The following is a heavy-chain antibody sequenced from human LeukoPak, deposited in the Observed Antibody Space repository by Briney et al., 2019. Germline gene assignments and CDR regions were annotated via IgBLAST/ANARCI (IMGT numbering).Heavy chain of an antibody. CDR3: ARRLRRNYFDY. CDR2: ISSSGSTI. CDR1: GFTFSSYW. J-gene: IGHJ4*02. V-gene: IGHV3-48*04. D-gene: IGHD4-17*01. Sequence: TGGSLRLSCAASGFTFSSYWMHWVRQAPGKGLEWVSYISSSGSTIYYADSVKGRFTISRDNAKNSLYLQMNSLRAEDTAVYYCARRLRRNYFDYWGQGTLVTVSS.